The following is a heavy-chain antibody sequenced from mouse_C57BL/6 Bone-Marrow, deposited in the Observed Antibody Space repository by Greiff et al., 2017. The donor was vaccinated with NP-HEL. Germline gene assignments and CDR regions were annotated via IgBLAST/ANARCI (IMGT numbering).Heavy chain of an antibody. Sequence: EVKLMESGEGLVKPGGSLKLSCAASGFTFSSYAMSWVRQTPEKRLEWVAYISSGGDYIYYADTVKGRFTISRDNARNTLYLQMSSLKSEDTAMYYCTREGGYYLAAMDYWGQGTSVTVSS. CDR3: TREGGYYLAAMDY. J-gene: IGHJ4*01. CDR2: ISSGGDYI. CDR1: GFTFSSYA. D-gene: IGHD2-3*01. V-gene: IGHV5-9-1*02.